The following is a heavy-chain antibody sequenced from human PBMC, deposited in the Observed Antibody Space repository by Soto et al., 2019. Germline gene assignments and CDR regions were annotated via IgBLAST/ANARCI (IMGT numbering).Heavy chain of an antibody. D-gene: IGHD6-25*01. Sequence: ASVKVSCKASGGTFSSYAISWVRQAHGQGLEWMGGIIPIFGTANYAQKFQGRVTITADESTSTAYMELSSLRSEDTAVYYCARSGAAYYFDYWGQGTLVTVSS. CDR2: IIPIFGTA. CDR1: GGTFSSYA. CDR3: ARSGAAYYFDY. V-gene: IGHV1-69*13. J-gene: IGHJ4*02.